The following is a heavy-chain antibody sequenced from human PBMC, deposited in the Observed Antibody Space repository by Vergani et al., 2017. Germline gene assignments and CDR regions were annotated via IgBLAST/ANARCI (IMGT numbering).Heavy chain of an antibody. CDR3: GKLTHGTLLMGGPIWGH. Sequence: EVQMLESGGGLVQPGGSRRLSCVASGFTFSNYHMNWFRQAPGKGLEWVSTISGGDDTSAYAESGKGRFTISRDNSKNTLYLQMNSLRAEDTAVYYCGKLTHGTLLMGGPIWGHWGQGTLVTVSS. CDR2: ISGGDDTS. D-gene: IGHD1-1*01. J-gene: IGHJ4*02. CDR1: GFTFSNYH. V-gene: IGHV3-23*01.